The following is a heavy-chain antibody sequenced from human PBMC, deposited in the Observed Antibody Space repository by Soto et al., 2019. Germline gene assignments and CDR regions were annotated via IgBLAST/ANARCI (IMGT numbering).Heavy chain of an antibody. CDR3: AKDRGYSSAWYEYFDY. Sequence: EVQLLESGGGLGQPGGSLRLSCAASGFTFSSYAMSWVRQAPGKGLEWVSGISGSGGRTYYTDSVKGRFTISRDNFKNTLFLQMNSLRAEDTAIYYCAKDRGYSSAWYEYFDYWGQGTLVTVSS. CDR1: GFTFSSYA. V-gene: IGHV3-23*01. D-gene: IGHD6-13*01. J-gene: IGHJ4*02. CDR2: ISGSGGRT.